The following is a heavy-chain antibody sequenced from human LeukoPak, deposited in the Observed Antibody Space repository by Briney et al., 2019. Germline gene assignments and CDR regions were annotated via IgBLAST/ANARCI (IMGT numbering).Heavy chain of an antibody. CDR2: IYHSGST. Sequence: SETLSLTRAVSGGSISSGGYSWSWIRQPPGKGLEWIGYIYHSGSTYYNPSLKSRVTISVDRSKNQFSLKLSSVTAADTAVYYCARANCGGDCFNNWFDPWGQGTLVTVSS. CDR3: ARANCGGDCFNNWFDP. J-gene: IGHJ5*02. V-gene: IGHV4-30-2*01. CDR1: GGSISSGGYS. D-gene: IGHD2-21*02.